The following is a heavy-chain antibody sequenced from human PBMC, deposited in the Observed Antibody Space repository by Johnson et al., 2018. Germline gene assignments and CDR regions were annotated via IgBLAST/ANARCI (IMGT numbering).Heavy chain of an antibody. J-gene: IGHJ1*01. CDR2: ISGSDGNT. CDR3: AKVTGGSGYLPPPEYFQH. Sequence: VQLVQCGGGLVQHGRSLRLSCAASGFTFADYAMHWVRQAPGKGLEWVPTISGSDGNTDYPDSVKGRFTISRDNSKNKLYLQMNSLRAEDTAVYYRAKVTGGSGYLPPPEYFQHWGQGTLVTVSS. V-gene: IGHV3-23*04. D-gene: IGHD3-22*01. CDR1: GFTFADYA.